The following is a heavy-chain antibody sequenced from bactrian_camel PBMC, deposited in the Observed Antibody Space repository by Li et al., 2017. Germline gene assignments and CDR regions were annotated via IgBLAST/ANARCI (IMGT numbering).Heavy chain of an antibody. CDR2: ISGDARRT. Sequence: QLVESGGGLVQPGGSLRLSCAVSGFSFSASHMSWVRQDPGKGLEWVVGISGDARRTDYLDSVKGRFTISRDNARSTVYLQMNSLKSEDTALYYCATVDLRTQKGWAHWGQGTQVTVS. D-gene: IGHD5*01. CDR1: GFSFSASH. V-gene: IGHV3S10*01. J-gene: IGHJ4*01. CDR3: ATVDLRTQKGWAH.